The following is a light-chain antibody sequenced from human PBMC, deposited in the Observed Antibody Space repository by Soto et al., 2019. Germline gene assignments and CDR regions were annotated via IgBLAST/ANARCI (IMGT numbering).Light chain of an antibody. CDR3: QQRSNWPT. CDR2: GAS. Sequence: EIVLTHSPGTPSLYAGEIATRSCRASQSVSSTYLAWYRHKPGQAPRLLMYGASSRATGIPDRLSGSGSGTDFTLTISSLEPEDFAVYYCQQRSNWPTLGHGTRLEIK. J-gene: IGKJ5*01. CDR1: QSVSSTY. V-gene: IGKV3D-20*02.